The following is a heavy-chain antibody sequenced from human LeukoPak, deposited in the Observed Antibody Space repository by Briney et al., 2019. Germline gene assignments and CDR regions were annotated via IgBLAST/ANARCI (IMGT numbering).Heavy chain of an antibody. CDR2: IIPIFGTA. CDR1: GGTFSSYA. J-gene: IGHJ4*02. Sequence: SVKVSCKASGGTFSSYAISWVRQAPGQGLGWMGGIIPIFGTANYAQKFQGRVTITADESTSTAYMELSSLRSEDTAVYYCARSSRYAKGHRFDYWGQGTLVTVSS. D-gene: IGHD2-2*01. V-gene: IGHV1-69*13. CDR3: ARSSRYAKGHRFDY.